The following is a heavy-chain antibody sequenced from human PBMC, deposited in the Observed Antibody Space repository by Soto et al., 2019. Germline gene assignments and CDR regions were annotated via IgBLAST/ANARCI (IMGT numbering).Heavy chain of an antibody. Sequence: SLTMRHPWSVAGGSSVDHCGRWIRQHTGKGLEWIGYIYYRGSTNYNPSLKSRVTISVDTSKNQFSLKLSSVTAAATAVYYCARDHDVLAGGGMDVWGQRTTVTSP. CDR2: IYYRGST. D-gene: IGHD3-3*02. CDR3: ARDHDVLAGGGMDV. V-gene: IGHV4-59*11. J-gene: IGHJ6*02. CDR1: GGSSVDHC.